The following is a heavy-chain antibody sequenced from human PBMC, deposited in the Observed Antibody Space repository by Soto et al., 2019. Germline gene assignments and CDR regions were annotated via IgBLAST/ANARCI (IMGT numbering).Heavy chain of an antibody. Sequence: ETLSLTCTVSGGSISSSSYYWGWIRQPPGKGLEWIGSIYYSGSTYYNPSLKSRVTISVDTSKNQFSLKLSSVTAADTAVYYCARQGTVTPYDYWGQGTLVTVSS. CDR1: GGSISSSSYY. D-gene: IGHD4-17*01. V-gene: IGHV4-39*01. CDR3: ARQGTVTPYDY. CDR2: IYYSGST. J-gene: IGHJ4*02.